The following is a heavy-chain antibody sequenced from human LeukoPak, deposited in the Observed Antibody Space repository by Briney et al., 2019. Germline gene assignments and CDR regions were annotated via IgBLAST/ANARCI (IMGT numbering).Heavy chain of an antibody. CDR3: ATEDYVDTAMDDFDY. V-gene: IGHV3-11*06. CDR2: ISSSSSYI. Sequence: PGGSLRLPCAASGFTFSDYYMSWIRQAPGKGLEWVSSISSSSSYIYYADSVKGRFTISRDNAKNSLYLQMNSLRAEDTAVYYCATEDYVDTAMDDFDYWGQGTLVTVSS. CDR1: GFTFSDYY. D-gene: IGHD5-18*01. J-gene: IGHJ4*02.